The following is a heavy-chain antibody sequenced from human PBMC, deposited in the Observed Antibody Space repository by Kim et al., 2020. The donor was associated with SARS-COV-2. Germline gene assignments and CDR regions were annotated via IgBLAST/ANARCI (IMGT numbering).Heavy chain of an antibody. V-gene: IGHV3-33*05. CDR2: ISYDGSNK. CDR1: GFTFSSYG. D-gene: IGHD2-2*01. Sequence: GGSLRLSCAASGFTFSSYGMHWVRQAPGKGLEWVAVISYDGSNKYYADSVKGRFTISRDNSKNTLYLQMNSLRAEDTAVYYCARDPYCSSTSCYLYYYYGMDVWGQGTTVTVSS. J-gene: IGHJ6*02. CDR3: ARDPYCSSTSCYLYYYYGMDV.